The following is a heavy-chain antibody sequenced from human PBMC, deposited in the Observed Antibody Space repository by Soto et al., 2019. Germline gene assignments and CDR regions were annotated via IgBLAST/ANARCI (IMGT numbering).Heavy chain of an antibody. Sequence: RASVKVSCKASGYTFTSYSIHWVRQAPGQRLEWMGWINAGNGNTKYSQKFQGRVTIARDTSASTAFMELSSLRPEDTAVYYCAREHDFWSNYCFDYWGQGTLVTVSS. CDR2: INAGNGNT. V-gene: IGHV1-3*01. CDR3: AREHDFWSNYCFDY. CDR1: GYTFTSYS. D-gene: IGHD3-3*01. J-gene: IGHJ4*02.